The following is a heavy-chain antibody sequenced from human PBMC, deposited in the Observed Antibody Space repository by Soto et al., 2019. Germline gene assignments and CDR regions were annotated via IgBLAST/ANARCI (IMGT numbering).Heavy chain of an antibody. V-gene: IGHV3-33*01. CDR1: GFTFSSYG. CDR3: ARDLSSGGSSRGCLSV. D-gene: IGHD2-15*01. J-gene: IGHJ4*02. CDR2: IWYDGSNK. Sequence: GGSLRLSCAASGFTFSSYGMHWVRQAPGKGLEWVAVIWYDGSNKYYADSVKGRFTISRDNSKNTLYLQMNSLRAEDTAVYYCARDLSSGGSSRGCLSVWGQGTLVTVSS.